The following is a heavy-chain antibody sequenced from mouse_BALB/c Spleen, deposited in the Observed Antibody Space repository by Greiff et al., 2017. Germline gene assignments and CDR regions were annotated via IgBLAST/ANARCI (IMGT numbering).Heavy chain of an antibody. CDR3: ARLSLLRQYYFDY. D-gene: IGHD1-2*01. Sequence: EVQGVESGGGLVQPGGSLRLSCATSGFTFTDYYMSWVRQPPGKALEWLGFIRNKANGYTTEYSASVKGRFTISRDNSQSILYLQMNTLRAEDSATYYCARLSLLRQYYFDYWGQGTTLTVSS. J-gene: IGHJ2*01. CDR2: IRNKANGYTT. CDR1: GFTFTDYY. V-gene: IGHV7-3*02.